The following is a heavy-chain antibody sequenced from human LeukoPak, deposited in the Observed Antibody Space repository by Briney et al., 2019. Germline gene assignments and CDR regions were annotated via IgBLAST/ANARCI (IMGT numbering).Heavy chain of an antibody. CDR1: GFSFNSYA. V-gene: IGHV3-23*01. CDR3: AKAAAERCASIKCYPFDS. CDR2: IIGPGGDT. Sequence: PGGSLRLPCTASGFSFNSYAMNWVRQAPGKGLEWVASIIGPGGDTYHAGSVRGRFTISRDNSKNTLYLQMSHLRVEDTALYYCAKAAAERCASIKCYPFDSWGQGTLVAVSS. J-gene: IGHJ4*02. D-gene: IGHD1-1*01.